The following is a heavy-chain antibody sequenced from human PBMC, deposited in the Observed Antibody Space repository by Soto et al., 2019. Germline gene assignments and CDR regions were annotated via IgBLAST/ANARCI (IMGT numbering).Heavy chain of an antibody. V-gene: IGHV4-38-2*02. D-gene: IGHD2-2*01. J-gene: IGHJ5*02. CDR1: GYSIGGGYY. CDR3: AREAEFSEVPADEWNWFDP. CDR2: IYHSGST. Sequence: SETLSLTCAVSGYSIGGGYYWGWIRQPPGKGLEWIGSIYHSGSTYYNRSLKSRVTTSVETSKNQFSLKLSSVTAADTAVYYCAREAEFSEVPADEWNWFDPWGQGTLVTVSS.